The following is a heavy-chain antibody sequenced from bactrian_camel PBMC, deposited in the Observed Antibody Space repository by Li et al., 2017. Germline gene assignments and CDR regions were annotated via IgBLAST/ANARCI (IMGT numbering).Heavy chain of an antibody. V-gene: IGHV3S42*01. CDR3: ASRGGYCSGFDHFKYAY. J-gene: IGHJ4*01. CDR2: IDGRGART. Sequence: VQLVESGGGLVQPGESLRLSCVASGYTYSSNVMGWFRQAPGKEREGVAYIDGRGARTGYGRDVQGRFTISRDNAQKTLYLQMDNLKPEDSGMYFCASRGGYCSGFDHFKYAYWGQGTQVTVS. D-gene: IGHD1*01. CDR1: GYTYSSNV.